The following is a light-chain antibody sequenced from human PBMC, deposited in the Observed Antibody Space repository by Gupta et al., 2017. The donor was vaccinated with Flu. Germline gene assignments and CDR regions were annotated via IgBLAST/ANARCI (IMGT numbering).Light chain of an antibody. V-gene: IGLV2-14*01. CDR3: SSYTSSSTLLYV. Sequence: TISCTGTSRDVGGYNYVSWYQQHPGKAPKLMIYEVSNRPSGVSNRFSGSESGNTASLTISGLQAEDEADYYCSSYTSSSTLLYVFGTGTKVTVL. CDR2: EVS. J-gene: IGLJ1*01. CDR1: SRDVGGYNY.